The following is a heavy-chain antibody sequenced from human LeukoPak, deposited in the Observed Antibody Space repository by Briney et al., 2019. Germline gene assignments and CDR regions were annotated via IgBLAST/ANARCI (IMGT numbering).Heavy chain of an antibody. J-gene: IGHJ6*03. Sequence: GGSLRLSCAASGFSFSTYGFHWVRQAPGKGLEWVTFIRFDGSNKYYADSVKGRFTISRDNSKNTLYLQMNSLRAEDTAVYYCAKYTSIQLSDGNYYYYMDVWGKGTTVTISS. CDR1: GFSFSTYG. CDR3: AKYTSIQLSDGNYYYYMDV. V-gene: IGHV3-30*02. D-gene: IGHD5-18*01. CDR2: IRFDGSNK.